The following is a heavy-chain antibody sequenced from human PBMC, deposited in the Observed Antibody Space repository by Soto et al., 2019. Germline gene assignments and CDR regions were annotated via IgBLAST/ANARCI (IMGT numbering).Heavy chain of an antibody. Sequence: SETLSVTCAVSGYSIASGYYWAWIRQSPGKGLEWIGSIYHAGSVYYNPSLKSRVAVSLDTSKNHFSLKLTSVTAADTAVYYCARTFDYYGMDVWGQGTTVTVPS. J-gene: IGHJ6*02. CDR2: IYHAGSV. CDR1: GYSIASGYY. CDR3: ARTFDYYGMDV. V-gene: IGHV4-38-2*01.